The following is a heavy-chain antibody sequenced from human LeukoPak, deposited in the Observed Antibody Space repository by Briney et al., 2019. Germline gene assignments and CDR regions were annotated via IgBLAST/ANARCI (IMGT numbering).Heavy chain of an antibody. V-gene: IGHV3-23*01. CDR3: AKMKGHPLPKYYMDV. CDR1: GFTFNCFA. Sequence: GGPLTLPCAPSGFTFNCFAMSWVRRTPGRGREWVSGISGSGDNTLYAESVKGRLTISRDNSKNTLYLEMNSLRAEDTAIYYCAKMKGHPLPKYYMDVWGQGTTVTVSS. J-gene: IGHJ6*01. D-gene: IGHD1-26*01. CDR2: ISGSGDNT.